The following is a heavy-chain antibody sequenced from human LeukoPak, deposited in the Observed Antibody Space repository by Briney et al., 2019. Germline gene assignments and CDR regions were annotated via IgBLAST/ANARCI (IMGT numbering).Heavy chain of an antibody. J-gene: IGHJ4*02. V-gene: IGHV3-21*01. CDR1: GFTFSSDS. D-gene: IGHD4-17*01. Sequence: GGSLRLSCAASGFTFSSDSMNWVRQAPGKGLEWVSSISSSSGYIYYADSVKGRFTISRDNAKNSLSLQMNSLRAEDTAVYYCARAAGYGDYRCFDYWGQGTLVTVSS. CDR3: ARAAGYGDYRCFDY. CDR2: ISSSSGYI.